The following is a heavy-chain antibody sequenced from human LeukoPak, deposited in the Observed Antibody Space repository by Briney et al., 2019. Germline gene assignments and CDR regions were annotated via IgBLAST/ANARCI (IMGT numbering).Heavy chain of an antibody. CDR2: IIPIFGTA. CDR1: GGTFSSYA. D-gene: IGHD3-22*01. Sequence: GASVKVSCKASGGTFSSYAISWVRQAPGQGLEWMGGIIPIFGTANYAQKFQGRVTITADKSTSTAYMELSSLRSEDTAVYYCSGDLHYYDSSGYYAPDAFDIWGQGTMVTVSS. J-gene: IGHJ3*02. V-gene: IGHV1-69*06. CDR3: SGDLHYYDSSGYYAPDAFDI.